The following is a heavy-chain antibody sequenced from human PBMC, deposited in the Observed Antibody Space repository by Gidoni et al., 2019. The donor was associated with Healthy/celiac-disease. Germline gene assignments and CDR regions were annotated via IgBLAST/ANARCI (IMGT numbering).Heavy chain of an antibody. Sequence: QVQLQQWGAGLLKPSETLSLTCAVYGGSFSGSYWSWIRQPPGKGLEWIGEINHSGSTNYNPSLKSRVTISVDTSKNQFSLKLSSVTAADTAVYYCARGLGPYYYGSGSYSWFDPWGQGTLVTVSS. CDR3: ARGLGPYYYGSGSYSWFDP. D-gene: IGHD3-10*01. J-gene: IGHJ5*02. V-gene: IGHV4-34*01. CDR1: GGSFSGSY. CDR2: INHSGST.